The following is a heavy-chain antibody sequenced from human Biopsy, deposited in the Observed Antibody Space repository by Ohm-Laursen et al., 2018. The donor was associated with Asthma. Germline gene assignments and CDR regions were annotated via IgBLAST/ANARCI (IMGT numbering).Heavy chain of an antibody. CDR2: IDQSGYT. Sequence: GTLSLTWTVSPGSINDYYWNWIRQPPGKGLEWIGEIDQSGYTNYNPSLKSRVTISADTSKNQFHLNLSSVTAADTAVYFCARAAITGIRGWFDPWGQGTQVTVSS. V-gene: IGHV4-34*01. J-gene: IGHJ5*02. D-gene: IGHD1-20*01. CDR1: PGSINDYY. CDR3: ARAAITGIRGWFDP.